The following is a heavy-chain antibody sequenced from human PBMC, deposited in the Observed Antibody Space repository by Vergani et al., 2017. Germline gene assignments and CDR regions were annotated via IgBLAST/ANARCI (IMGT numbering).Heavy chain of an antibody. D-gene: IGHD3-22*01. CDR3: ARGGYYYDSSGYYPYWYFDL. CDR2: IIPIFGTA. J-gene: IGHJ2*01. CDR1: GGTFSSSA. Sequence: QVQLVQSGAEVKKPGSSVKVSCKASGGTFSSSAISWVRQAPGQGLEWMGGIIPIFGTANYAQKFQGRVTITADESTSTAYMELSSLRSEDTAVYYCARGGYYYDSSGYYPYWYFDLWGRGTLVTVSS. V-gene: IGHV1-69*12.